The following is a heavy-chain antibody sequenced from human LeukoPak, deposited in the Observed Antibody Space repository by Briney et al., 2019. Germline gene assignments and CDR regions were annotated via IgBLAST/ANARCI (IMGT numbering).Heavy chain of an antibody. Sequence: SVKVSFKASGGTFSSYAISWVRQAPGQGLEWMGGIIPIFGTANYAQKFQGRVTITADESTSTAYMELSSLRSEDTAVYYCASYRYSYGTFDYWGQGTLVTVSS. CDR3: ASYRYSYGTFDY. V-gene: IGHV1-69*13. CDR1: GGTFSSYA. D-gene: IGHD5-18*01. J-gene: IGHJ4*02. CDR2: IIPIFGTA.